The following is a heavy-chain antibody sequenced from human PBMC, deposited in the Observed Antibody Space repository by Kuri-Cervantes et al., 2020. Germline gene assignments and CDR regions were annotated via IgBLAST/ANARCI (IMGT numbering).Heavy chain of an antibody. D-gene: IGHD5-24*01. CDR2: IYTSGST. CDR3: ARDQIREIDAFDI. J-gene: IGHJ3*02. Sequence: SCTVSGGSISSGSYYWSWIRQPAGKGLEWIGRIYTSGSTNYNPSLKSRVTISVDKSKNQFSLKLSSVTAADTAVYYCARDQIREIDAFDIWGQGTMVTVSS. CDR1: GGSISSGSYY. V-gene: IGHV4-61*02.